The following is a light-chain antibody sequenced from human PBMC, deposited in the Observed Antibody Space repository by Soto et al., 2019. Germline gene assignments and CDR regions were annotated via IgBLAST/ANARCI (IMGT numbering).Light chain of an antibody. Sequence: EIVLTQSPATLSLSPWERATLSCRASQSVSSYLAWYQQKPGQAPRLLIYDASNRATGIPARFSGSGSGTDFTLTISSLEPEDFAVYYCQQRSNWPYTFGQGTKLEIK. V-gene: IGKV3-11*01. CDR2: DAS. J-gene: IGKJ2*01. CDR3: QQRSNWPYT. CDR1: QSVSSY.